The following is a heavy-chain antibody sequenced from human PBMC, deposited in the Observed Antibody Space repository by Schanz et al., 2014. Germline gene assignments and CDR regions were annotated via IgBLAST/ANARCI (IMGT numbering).Heavy chain of an antibody. D-gene: IGHD1-26*01. CDR2: MIGSGSSV. V-gene: IGHV3-23*01. CDR3: ARGARQYSGSYSPSDY. J-gene: IGHJ4*02. Sequence: EVQLLESGGGLVQPGGSLRLSCAASGFTFSIYGMSWVRQAPGKGLEWVSRMIGSGSSVFYADSVKGRFTISRDNAKNSLFLLMSSLRAEDSAVYYCARGARQYSGSYSPSDYWGQGTLVTVSS. CDR1: GFTFSIYG.